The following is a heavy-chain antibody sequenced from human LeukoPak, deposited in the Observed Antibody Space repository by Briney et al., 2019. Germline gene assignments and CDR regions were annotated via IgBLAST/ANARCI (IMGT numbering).Heavy chain of an antibody. D-gene: IGHD3-10*01. CDR1: GFTFSRYG. CDR3: ATYYYASGNYYNYIYY. J-gene: IGHJ4*02. Sequence: GGSLRLSCAASGFTFSRYGMHWVRQAPGKGLEWVAFIRYDESDKKYKDSVKGRFTVSKDNSKNTVSLQMHSLRVEDTAVYFCATYYYASGNYYNYIYYWGQGALVTVSS. V-gene: IGHV3-30*02. CDR2: IRYDESDK.